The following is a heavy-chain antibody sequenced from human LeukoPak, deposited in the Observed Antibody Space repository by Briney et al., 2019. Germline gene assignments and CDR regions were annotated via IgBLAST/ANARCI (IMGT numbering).Heavy chain of an antibody. Sequence: SVKVSCKASGGTFSSYAISWVRPAPGQGLEWMGRIIPILGIANYAQKFQGRVTITADKSTSTAYMELSSLRSEDTAVYCCASWLKVYAMYFDYWGQGTLVTVSS. CDR3: ASWLKVYAMYFDY. CDR1: GGTFSSYA. D-gene: IGHD2-8*01. V-gene: IGHV1-69*04. J-gene: IGHJ4*02. CDR2: IIPILGIA.